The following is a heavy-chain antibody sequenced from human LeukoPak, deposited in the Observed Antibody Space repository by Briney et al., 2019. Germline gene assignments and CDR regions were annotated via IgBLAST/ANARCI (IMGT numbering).Heavy chain of an antibody. CDR2: INHSGST. CDR1: GGSFSGYY. J-gene: IGHJ3*02. D-gene: IGHD4-17*01. Sequence: SETLSLTCAVYGGSFSGYYWSWIRQPPGKGLEWIGEINHSGSTNYNPSLKSRVTISVDTSKNQFSLELSSVTAADTAVYYCARDIRAVRAFDIWGQGTMVTVSS. V-gene: IGHV4-34*01. CDR3: ARDIRAVRAFDI.